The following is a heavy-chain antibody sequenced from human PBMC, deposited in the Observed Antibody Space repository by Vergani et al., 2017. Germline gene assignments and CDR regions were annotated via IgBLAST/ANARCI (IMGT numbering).Heavy chain of an antibody. CDR2: IGTAGDT. D-gene: IGHD6-6*01. Sequence: DVQLLESGGGLAQPGGSLRLSCAASGFTFSTYDMHWVRQATGKGLEWVSAIGTAGDTYYPGSVKGRFTISRENAKNSLYLQMNGLRAGDTAVYYCARRDSSSPALDYWGQGTLVTVSS. V-gene: IGHV3-13*01. CDR3: ARRDSSSPALDY. J-gene: IGHJ4*02. CDR1: GFTFSTYD.